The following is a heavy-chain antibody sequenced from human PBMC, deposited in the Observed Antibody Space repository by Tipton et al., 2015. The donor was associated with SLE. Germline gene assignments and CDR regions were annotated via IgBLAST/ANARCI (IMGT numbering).Heavy chain of an antibody. CDR3: ARTNGGGATFFDH. Sequence: TLSLTCIVSGDSLIKYYWNWFRQSPGKRLEWIGYVFYTGSTNYNPSFKSRVTISGDTSNNQFSLRLDSVTDADTAVYYCARTNGGGATFFDHWGQGTPVTVSS. J-gene: IGHJ4*02. D-gene: IGHD7-27*01. CDR1: GDSLIKYY. CDR2: VFYTGST. V-gene: IGHV4-59*01.